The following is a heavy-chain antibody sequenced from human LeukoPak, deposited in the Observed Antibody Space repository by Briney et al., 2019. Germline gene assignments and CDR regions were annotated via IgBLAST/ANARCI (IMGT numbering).Heavy chain of an antibody. J-gene: IGHJ3*02. CDR3: ARTYYDFWSGYSHPYDAFDI. V-gene: IGHV5-10-1*01. CDR2: IDPSDSYT. Sequence: GESLRISCKGSGYSFTSYWISWVRQMPGKGLEWMGRIDPSDSYTNYSPSFQGHVTISADKSISTAYLQWSSLRASDTAMYYCARTYYDFWSGYSHPYDAFDIWGQGTMVTVSS. CDR1: GYSFTSYW. D-gene: IGHD3-3*01.